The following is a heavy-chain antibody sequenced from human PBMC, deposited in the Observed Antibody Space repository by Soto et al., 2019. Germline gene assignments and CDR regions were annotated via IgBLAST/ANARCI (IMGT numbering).Heavy chain of an antibody. CDR1: GYTLTELS. CDR3: ASVLLWFGPRWFDP. CDR2: FDPEDGGT. D-gene: IGHD3-10*01. V-gene: IGHV1-24*01. Sequence: GASVKVSCKVSGYTLTELSMHWVRQAPGKGLEWMGGFDPEDGGTIYAQKFQGRVTMTEDTSTDTAYMELSSLRSEDTAVYYCASVLLWFGPRWFDPWGQGTLVTVSS. J-gene: IGHJ5*02.